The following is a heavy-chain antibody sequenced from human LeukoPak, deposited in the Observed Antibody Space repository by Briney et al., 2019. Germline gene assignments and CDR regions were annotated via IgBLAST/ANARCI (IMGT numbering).Heavy chain of an antibody. D-gene: IGHD5-12*01. Sequence: AGGSLRLSCAASGFTFSGYEMNWVRQAPGKGLEWVSYISRSGRTIYDADSVKGRFTTSRDNAKNSLYLQMNSLRAEDTAVYYCARVYSGSWYFDLWGRGTLVTVSS. CDR2: ISRSGRTI. J-gene: IGHJ2*01. CDR1: GFTFSGYE. V-gene: IGHV3-48*03. CDR3: ARVYSGSWYFDL.